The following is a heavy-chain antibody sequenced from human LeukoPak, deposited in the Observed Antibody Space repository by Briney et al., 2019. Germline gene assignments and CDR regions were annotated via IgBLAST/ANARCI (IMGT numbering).Heavy chain of an antibody. J-gene: IGHJ3*02. D-gene: IGHD3-3*01. V-gene: IGHV3-30-3*01. CDR2: ISYDGSNK. Sequence: GGSLRLSCAASGFTFSSYAMHWVRQAPGKGLEWVAVISYDGSNKYYADSVKGRFTISRDNSKNTLYLQMNSLRAEDTAVYYCARVGMEWLYEDAFDIWGQGTMVTVSS. CDR3: ARVGMEWLYEDAFDI. CDR1: GFTFSSYA.